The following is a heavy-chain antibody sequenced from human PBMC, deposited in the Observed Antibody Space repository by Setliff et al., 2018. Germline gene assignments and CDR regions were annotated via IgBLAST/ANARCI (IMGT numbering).Heavy chain of an antibody. D-gene: IGHD5-12*01. J-gene: IGHJ4*02. CDR1: AHIFKSHG. CDR3: AKVPNSGGYAGPFDF. CDR2: IRQDGNNK. V-gene: IGHV3-30*02. Sequence: SCKASAHIFKSHGMHWVRQAPGKGLEWVAFIRQDGNNKYYRDSVRGRFTISRDNSKTTLFLQMNSLSAEDTAVYYCAKVPNSGGYAGPFDFWGQGTLVTVSS.